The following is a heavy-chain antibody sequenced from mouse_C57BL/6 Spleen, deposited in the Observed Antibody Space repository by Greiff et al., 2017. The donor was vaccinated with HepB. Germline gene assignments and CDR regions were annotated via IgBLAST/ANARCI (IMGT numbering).Heavy chain of an antibody. CDR1: GYTFTDYE. J-gene: IGHJ1*03. Sequence: VKLQESGAELVRPGASVTLSCKASGYTFTDYEMHWVKQTPVHGLEWIGAIDPETGGTAYNQKFKGKAILTADKSSSTAYMELRSLTSEDSAVYYCTRSEGSSYWYFDVWGTGTTVTVSS. CDR3: TRSEGSSYWYFDV. D-gene: IGHD1-1*01. V-gene: IGHV1-15*01. CDR2: IDPETGGT.